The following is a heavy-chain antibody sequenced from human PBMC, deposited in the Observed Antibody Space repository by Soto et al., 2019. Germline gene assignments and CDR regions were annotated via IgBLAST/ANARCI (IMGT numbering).Heavy chain of an antibody. CDR1: GYTFTSYA. J-gene: IGHJ5*02. Sequence: GASVKVSCKASGYTFTSYAMHWVRQAPGQRLEWMGWINAGNGNTKYSQKFQGRVTITRDTSASTAYMELSSLRSEDTAVYYCARKDVPTLPYFDWLLRYSWFDPWGQGTLVTVSS. CDR2: INAGNGNT. V-gene: IGHV1-3*01. CDR3: ARKDVPTLPYFDWLLRYSWFDP. D-gene: IGHD3-9*01.